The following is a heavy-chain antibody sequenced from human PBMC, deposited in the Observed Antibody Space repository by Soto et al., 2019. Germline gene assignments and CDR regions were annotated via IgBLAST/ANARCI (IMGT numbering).Heavy chain of an antibody. Sequence: LGGSLRLSCAASGFTVSSNYMSWVRQAPGKGLEWVSVIYSGGSTYYADSVKGRFTISRDNSKNTLYLQMNSLRAEDTAVYYCARDPPIAEFDYWGQGTLVTVSS. CDR3: ARDPPIAEFDY. J-gene: IGHJ4*02. CDR1: GFTVSSNY. CDR2: IYSGGST. D-gene: IGHD6-13*01. V-gene: IGHV3-66*01.